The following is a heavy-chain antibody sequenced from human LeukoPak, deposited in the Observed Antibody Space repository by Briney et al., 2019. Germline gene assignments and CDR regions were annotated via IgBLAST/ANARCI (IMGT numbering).Heavy chain of an antibody. D-gene: IGHD2-2*01. CDR1: PYTFTSYY. CDR3: ARELPDNYWFDP. J-gene: IGHJ5*02. Sequence: GASVKVSCKASPYTFTSYYIHWVRQAPGQGLEYLGIIRPRGGSTDYAQKFQGRVTMTRDTSTSTVYMELSSLRSEDTAVYFCARELPDNYWFDPWGQGTLVTVSS. CDR2: IRPRGGST. V-gene: IGHV1-46*01.